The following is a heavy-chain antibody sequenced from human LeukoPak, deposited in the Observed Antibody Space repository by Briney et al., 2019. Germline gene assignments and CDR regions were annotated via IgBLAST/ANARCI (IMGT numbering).Heavy chain of an antibody. CDR3: AKGGGYEAQYYYYYLDV. J-gene: IGHJ6*03. Sequence: GGSLGLSCAASGFTFSSYGMHWVRQAPGKGLEWVAFIRYDGSNKYYADSVKGRFTISRDNSKNTLYLQMKSLRAEDTAVYYCAKGGGYEAQYYYYYLDVWGKGTTVTISS. CDR1: GFTFSSYG. V-gene: IGHV3-30*02. D-gene: IGHD5-12*01. CDR2: IRYDGSNK.